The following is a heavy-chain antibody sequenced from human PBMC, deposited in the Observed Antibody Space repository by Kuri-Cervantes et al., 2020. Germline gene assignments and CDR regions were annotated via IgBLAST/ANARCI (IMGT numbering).Heavy chain of an antibody. CDR3: ARDPHFGGRFGELSPDYYYYGMDV. V-gene: IGHV3-33*01. Sequence: GESLKISCAASGFTFSDYGIHWVRQAPGKGLEWVAVIWYDGITKYYADSVKGRFTISRDNSKNTLYLQMNSLRAEDTAVYYCARDPHFGGRFGELSPDYYYYGMDVWGQGTTVTVSS. D-gene: IGHD3-10*01. CDR1: GFTFSDYG. J-gene: IGHJ6*02. CDR2: IWYDGITK.